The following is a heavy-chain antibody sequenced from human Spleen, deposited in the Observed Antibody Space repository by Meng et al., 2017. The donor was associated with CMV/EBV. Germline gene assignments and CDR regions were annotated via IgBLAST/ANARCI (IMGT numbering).Heavy chain of an antibody. Sequence: GESLKISCAASGFTFSRYWMSWVRQAPGKGLEWVANIQQDGSERNYVGSVKGRFTISRDNAKNSLYLQINSLRAEDTAVYYCARTRSSRHFDYWGQGTLVTVSS. CDR3: ARTRSSRHFDY. V-gene: IGHV3-7*01. D-gene: IGHD2-15*01. CDR2: IQQDGSER. J-gene: IGHJ4*02. CDR1: GFTFSRYW.